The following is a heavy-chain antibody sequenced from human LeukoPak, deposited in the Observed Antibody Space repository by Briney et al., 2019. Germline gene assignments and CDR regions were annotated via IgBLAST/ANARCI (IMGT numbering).Heavy chain of an antibody. J-gene: IGHJ3*02. CDR2: ISYDGSNK. Sequence: PGGSLRLSCAASGFTFSSYAMHWVRQAPGKGLEWVAVISYDGSNKYYADSVKGRFTISRDNSKNTLYLQMNSLRAEDTAVYYCARDQKRAFGGPLDIWGQGTMVTVSS. D-gene: IGHD3-16*01. CDR3: ARDQKRAFGGPLDI. CDR1: GFTFSSYA. V-gene: IGHV3-30*04.